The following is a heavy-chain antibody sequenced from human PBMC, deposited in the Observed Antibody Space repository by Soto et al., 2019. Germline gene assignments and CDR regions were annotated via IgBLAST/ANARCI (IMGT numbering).Heavy chain of an antibody. J-gene: IGHJ6*04. CDR3: AKDGASGSYPPYYYFGMDV. CDR2: ISGSGGNA. Sequence: WWSLRLSCAASGFTFSSYAMSWVRQAPGKGLEWVSTISGSGGNAYYADSVKGRFSISRDNSKNTLRLQMNSLRADETAVYYCAKDGASGSYPPYYYFGMDVWGKVTTVTVSS. D-gene: IGHD1-26*01. CDR1: GFTFSSYA. V-gene: IGHV3-23*01.